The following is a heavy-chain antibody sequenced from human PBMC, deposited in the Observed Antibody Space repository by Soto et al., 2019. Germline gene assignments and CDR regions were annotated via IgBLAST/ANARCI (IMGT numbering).Heavy chain of an antibody. CDR2: IYYSGST. D-gene: IGHD2-15*01. J-gene: IGHJ5*02. CDR1: GGSISSGGYY. CDR3: ASCCSGGSCYYWFDP. Sequence: SETLSLTCTVSGGSISSGGYYWSWIRQHPGKGLEWIGYIYYSGSTYYNPSLKSRVTISVDTSKNQFSLKLSSVTAADTAVYYRASCCSGGSCYYWFDPWGQGTLVTVS. V-gene: IGHV4-31*03.